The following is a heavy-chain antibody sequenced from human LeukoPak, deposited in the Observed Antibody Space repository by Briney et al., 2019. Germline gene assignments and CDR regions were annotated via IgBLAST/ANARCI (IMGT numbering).Heavy chain of an antibody. CDR3: AREKPGYYSYDY. V-gene: IGHV3-21*01. CDR1: GFTFSIYT. Sequence: PGGSLRLSCEASGFTFSIYTMNWVRQAPGKGLEWVSVISAGSRHIYYADSVRGRFTISRDDAKNSLYLQMNSLRAEDTAVYYCAREKPGYYSYDYWGQGTLVTVSS. D-gene: IGHD3-22*01. J-gene: IGHJ4*02. CDR2: ISAGSRHI.